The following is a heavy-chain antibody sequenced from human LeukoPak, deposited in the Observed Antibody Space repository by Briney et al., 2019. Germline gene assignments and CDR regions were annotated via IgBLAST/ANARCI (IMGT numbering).Heavy chain of an antibody. V-gene: IGHV4-39*01. CDR3: ARHVRGGGPIYYFDY. J-gene: IGHJ4*02. Sequence: PSETLSLTCTVSGGSISSGGYYWSWIRQPPGKGLEWIGSIYYSGSTYYNPSLKSRVTISVDTSKNQFSLKLSSVTAADTAVYYCARHVRGGGPIYYFDYWGQGTLVTVSS. CDR1: GGSISSGGYY. CDR2: IYYSGST. D-gene: IGHD3-10*02.